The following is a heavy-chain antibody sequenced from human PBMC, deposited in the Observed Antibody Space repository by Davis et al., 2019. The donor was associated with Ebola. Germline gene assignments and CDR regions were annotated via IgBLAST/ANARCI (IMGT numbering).Heavy chain of an antibody. CDR1: GGSISSGDYF. CDR3: ARDLDLGSAY. J-gene: IGHJ4*02. D-gene: IGHD3-10*01. Sequence: SETLSLTCTVSGGSISSGDYFWSWIRQPPGKGLEWIGYIYYSGNAYYNPSLKSRVTISVDTSKNQFSLKVNSVTAADTAVYYCARDLDLGSAYWAQGTLVTVSS. V-gene: IGHV4-30-4*01. CDR2: IYYSGNA.